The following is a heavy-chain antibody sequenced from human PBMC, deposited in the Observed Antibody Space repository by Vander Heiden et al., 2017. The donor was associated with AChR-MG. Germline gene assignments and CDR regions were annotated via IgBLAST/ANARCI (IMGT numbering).Heavy chain of an antibody. J-gene: IGHJ6*02. D-gene: IGHD6-13*01. Sequence: EVQLVESGGGLVQPGGSLRLSCAASGFTVSSTYISWVRPAPGKGLEWVSVIYSGGSTYYADSVKGRFTISRDNSKNTLYLQMNSLRAEDTAVYYCARDGGSWYGRRYYYYGMDVWGQGTTVTVSS. V-gene: IGHV3-66*01. CDR3: ARDGGSWYGRRYYYYGMDV. CDR2: IYSGGST. CDR1: GFTVSSTY.